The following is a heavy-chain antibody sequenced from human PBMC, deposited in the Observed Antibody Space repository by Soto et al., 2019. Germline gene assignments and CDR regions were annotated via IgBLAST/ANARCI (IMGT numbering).Heavy chain of an antibody. J-gene: IGHJ4*02. CDR2: IYYSGST. CDR1: GGSISGYY. V-gene: IGHV4-59*01. Sequence: PSETLSLTCTVSGGSISGYYWSWIRQPPGKGLEWIGYIYYSGSTNYNPSLKSQVTISVDTSKNQFSLKLSSVTAADTAVYYCARDLGRNSSSWYAPGYWGQGTLVTVSS. D-gene: IGHD6-13*01. CDR3: ARDLGRNSSSWYAPGY.